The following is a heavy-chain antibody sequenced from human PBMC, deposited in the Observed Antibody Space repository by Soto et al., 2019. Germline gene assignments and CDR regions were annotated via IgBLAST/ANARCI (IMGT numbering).Heavy chain of an antibody. V-gene: IGHV1-18*01. J-gene: IGHJ6*03. CDR3: ARDFVLEGAATLWYYYMDV. CDR1: GYTFTSYG. D-gene: IGHD2-15*01. CDR2: ISAYNGNT. Sequence: VKVSCKASGYTFTSYGISWVRQAPGQGLEWMGWISAYNGNTNYAQKLQGRVTMTTDTSTSTAYMELRSLRSDDTAVYYCARDFVLEGAATLWYYYMDVWGKGTTVTVSS.